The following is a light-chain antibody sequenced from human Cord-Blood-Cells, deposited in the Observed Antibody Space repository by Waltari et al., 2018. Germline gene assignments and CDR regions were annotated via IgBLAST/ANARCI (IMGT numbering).Light chain of an antibody. J-gene: IGKJ3*01. V-gene: IGKV3-20*01. Sequence: EIVLTQSPGTLSLSPGERATLSCRASQSVSSSYLACYQQKPGQAPRLLIYGASIRATGIPDRFSGSGSGTDFTLTISRLEPEDFAVYYCQQYGSSPFTFGPGTKVDIK. CDR3: QQYGSSPFT. CDR2: GAS. CDR1: QSVSSSY.